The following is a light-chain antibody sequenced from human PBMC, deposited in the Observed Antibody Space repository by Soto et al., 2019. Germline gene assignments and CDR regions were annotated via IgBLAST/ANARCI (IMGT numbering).Light chain of an antibody. V-gene: IGLV2-14*01. CDR1: SSDVGDYKY. CDR2: VNS. CDR3: SSYTSSDTPYV. Sequence: QSALTQPASVSGSPGQSITISCTGTSSDVGDYKYVSCYQQHPDKAPKLIIFVNSNRPSGVSNRFSGSKSGNTASLTISGLQAEDEADYYCSSYTSSDTPYVFGTGTKLTVL. J-gene: IGLJ1*01.